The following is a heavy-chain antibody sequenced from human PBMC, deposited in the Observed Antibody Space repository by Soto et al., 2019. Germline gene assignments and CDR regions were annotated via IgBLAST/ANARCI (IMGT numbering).Heavy chain of an antibody. CDR1: GYTFTSYY. CDR2: INPSGGST. CDR3: ARVNWELLPHGGMDV. J-gene: IGHJ6*02. V-gene: IGHV1-46*01. D-gene: IGHD1-26*01. Sequence: QVQLVQSGAEVKKPGASVKVSCKASGYTFTSYYMHWVRQAPGQGLEWMGIINPSGGSTSYAQKFQGRVTMTRDTSTSTVYMELSSLRSEDTAVYYCARVNWELLPHGGMDVWGQGATVTVSS.